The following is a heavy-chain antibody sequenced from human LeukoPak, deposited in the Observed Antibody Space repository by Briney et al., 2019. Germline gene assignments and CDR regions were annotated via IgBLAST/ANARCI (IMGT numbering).Heavy chain of an antibody. V-gene: IGHV3-21*01. CDR3: ARVGVSAPNTPAFDY. Sequence: PGGSLRLSCELSGLDFTSHVMTSVCQAPGKGLEWVSSITAGSSYIDYTPSVEGRFTISRDNSKNSLFLHMNSLRAESTALYYCARVGVSAPNTPAFDYWGQGTLVTVSS. CDR2: ITAGSSYI. CDR1: GLDFTSHV. D-gene: IGHD2-15*01. J-gene: IGHJ4*02.